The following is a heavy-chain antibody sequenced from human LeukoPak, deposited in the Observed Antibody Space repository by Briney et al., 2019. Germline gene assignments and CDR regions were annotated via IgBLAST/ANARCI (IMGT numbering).Heavy chain of an antibody. V-gene: IGHV3-53*01. J-gene: IGHJ2*01. D-gene: IGHD6-13*01. CDR2: IYSGGST. CDR1: GFTVSSNY. CDR3: AKGIAAAVIYWYFDL. Sequence: PGGSLRLSCAASGFTVSSNYMSWVRQAPGKGLEWVSVIYSGGSTYYADSVKGRFTISRDNSKNTLYLQMNSLRAEDTAVYYCAKGIAAAVIYWYFDLWGRGTLVTVSS.